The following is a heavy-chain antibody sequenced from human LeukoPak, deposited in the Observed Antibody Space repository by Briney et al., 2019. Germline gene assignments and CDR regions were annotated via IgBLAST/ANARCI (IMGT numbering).Heavy chain of an antibody. Sequence: ASVKVSCKASGFSFTSYGISWVRQAPGQGLEWMGWISAYNGNTYYAQKLQGRVTMTTDTSTSTAYMELRSLRFDDTAVYYCARGSSYGFSMPYWGQGTLVTVSS. V-gene: IGHV1-18*01. CDR3: ARGSSYGFSMPY. CDR2: ISAYNGNT. D-gene: IGHD5-18*01. J-gene: IGHJ4*02. CDR1: GFSFTSYG.